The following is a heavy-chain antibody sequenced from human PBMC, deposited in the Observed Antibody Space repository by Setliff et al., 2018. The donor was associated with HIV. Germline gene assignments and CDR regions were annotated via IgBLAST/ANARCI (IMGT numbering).Heavy chain of an antibody. CDR3: ARVTTTVTAYYYYYMDV. Sequence: ASVKVSCKASGYTFTGYYMHWVRQAPGQGLEWMGWINPNSGGTNYAQKFQGRVTMTRDTSISTAYMELSRLRSDDTAVYYCARVTTTVTAYYYYYMDVWGKGTTVTVSS. J-gene: IGHJ6*03. CDR1: GYTFTGYY. CDR2: INPNSGGT. D-gene: IGHD4-17*01. V-gene: IGHV1-2*02.